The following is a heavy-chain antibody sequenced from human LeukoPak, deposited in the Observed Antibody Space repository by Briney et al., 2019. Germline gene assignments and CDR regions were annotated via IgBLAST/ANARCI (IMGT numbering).Heavy chain of an antibody. J-gene: IGHJ4*02. CDR1: GCTVSSNY. D-gene: IGHD3-16*02. V-gene: IGHV3-53*01. CDR2: IYSGGST. Sequence: GGSLRLSCAASGCTVSSNYMSWVRQAPGKGLEWVSVIYSGGSTYYADSVKGRFTISRDNSKNTLYLQMNSLRAEDTAVYYCARTYYDYVWGSYRFYYFDYWGQGTLVTVSS. CDR3: ARTYYDYVWGSYRFYYFDY.